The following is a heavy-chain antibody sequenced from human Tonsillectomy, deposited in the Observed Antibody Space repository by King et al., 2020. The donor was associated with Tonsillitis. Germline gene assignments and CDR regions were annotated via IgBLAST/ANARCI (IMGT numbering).Heavy chain of an antibody. Sequence: QLVQSGVEVKKPGASLKISCKASGYFFTAYWIGWVRQMPGKGLEWMGIIYPGDSDIRYSPSFRGQVTISADKSINTAYLQWSGLKASDTAMYYCVRLGSGYEIWFDPWGPGSLVTVSS. V-gene: IGHV5-51*01. J-gene: IGHJ5*02. CDR2: IYPGDSDI. CDR1: GYFFTAYW. CDR3: VRLGSGYEIWFDP. D-gene: IGHD5-12*01.